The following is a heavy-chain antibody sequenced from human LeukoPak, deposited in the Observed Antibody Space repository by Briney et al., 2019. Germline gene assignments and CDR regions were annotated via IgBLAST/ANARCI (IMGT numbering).Heavy chain of an antibody. CDR3: AREGYSSGWYSWGTLPRGFDY. Sequence: ASVKVSCKASGYTFTGYDMHWVRQAPGQGLEWMGWISAYNGNTNYAQKLQGRVTMTTDTSTSTAYMELRSLRSDDTAVYYCAREGYSSGWYSWGTLPRGFDYWGQGTLVTVSS. J-gene: IGHJ4*02. CDR2: ISAYNGNT. V-gene: IGHV1-18*04. D-gene: IGHD6-19*01. CDR1: GYTFTGYD.